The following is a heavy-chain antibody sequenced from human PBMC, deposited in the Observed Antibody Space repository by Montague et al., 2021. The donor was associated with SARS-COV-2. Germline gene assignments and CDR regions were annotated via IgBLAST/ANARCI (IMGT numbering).Heavy chain of an antibody. V-gene: IGHV4-61*08. CDR2: IYYSGGT. CDR1: GGSVSSGGYY. D-gene: IGHD6-13*01. Sequence: SETLSLTCTVSGGSVSSGGYYWSWIRQPPGKRLEWIGYIYYSGGTNYNPSLKSRVTISLDTSKNQFSLKLTSVTAADTAVYYCARVSLAAAATRSDYWGQGTLVTVSS. J-gene: IGHJ4*02. CDR3: ARVSLAAAATRSDY.